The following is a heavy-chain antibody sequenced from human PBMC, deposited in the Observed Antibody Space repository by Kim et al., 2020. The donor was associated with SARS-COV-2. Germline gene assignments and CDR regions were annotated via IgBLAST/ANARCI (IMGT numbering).Heavy chain of an antibody. CDR1: GYTFTSYD. J-gene: IGHJ6*03. CDR3: ARGHLKSIVVVIAPRPYYYYRYV. Sequence: ASVKVSCKASGYTFTSYDINWVRQATGQGLEWMGWMNPNSGNTGYAQKFQGRVTMTRNTSISTAYMELSSLRSEDTAVYYCARGHLKSIVVVIAPRPYYYYRYVWGKGTTVTVSS. CDR2: MNPNSGNT. D-gene: IGHD2-21*01. V-gene: IGHV1-8*01.